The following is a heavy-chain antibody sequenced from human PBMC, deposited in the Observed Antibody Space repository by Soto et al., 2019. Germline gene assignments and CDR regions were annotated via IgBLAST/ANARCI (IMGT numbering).Heavy chain of an antibody. J-gene: IGHJ6*02. CDR2: ISYDGSNK. V-gene: IGHV3-30*18. CDR3: AKAVGYYVFWSGYYQPYYYYGMDV. Sequence: SGGSLRLSCAASGFTFSSYGMHWVRQAPGKGREWVAVISYDGSNKYYADSVKGRFTISTDNSKNTLYLQMNSLRAEDTAVYYCAKAVGYYVFWSGYYQPYYYYGMDVWGQGTTVTVSS. D-gene: IGHD3-3*01. CDR1: GFTFSSYG.